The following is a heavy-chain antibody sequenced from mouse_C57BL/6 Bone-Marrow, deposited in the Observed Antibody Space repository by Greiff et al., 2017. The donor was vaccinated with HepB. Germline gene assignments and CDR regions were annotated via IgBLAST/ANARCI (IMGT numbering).Heavy chain of an antibody. D-gene: IGHD1-2*01. V-gene: IGHV5-4*01. J-gene: IGHJ4*01. CDR3: ARDRGYGPFYAMDY. Sequence: EVKVEESGGGLVKPGGSLKLSCAASGFTFSSYAMSWVRQTPEKRLEWVATISDGGSYTYYPDNVKGRFTISRDNAKNNLYLQMSHLKSEDTAMYYCARDRGYGPFYAMDYWGQGTSVTVSS. CDR2: ISDGGSYT. CDR1: GFTFSSYA.